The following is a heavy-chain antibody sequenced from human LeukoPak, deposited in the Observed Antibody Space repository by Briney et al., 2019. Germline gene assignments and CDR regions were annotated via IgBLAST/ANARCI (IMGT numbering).Heavy chain of an antibody. V-gene: IGHV1-69*04. D-gene: IGHD3-9*01. CDR1: GGTFSSYA. Sequence: AASVKVSCKASGGTFSSYAISWVRQAPGQGLEWMGRIIPILGIANYAQKFQGRVTITADKSTSTAYMELSSLRSGDTAVYYCARYPVRYSDRYHDAFDIWGQGTMVTVSS. CDR2: IIPILGIA. J-gene: IGHJ3*02. CDR3: ARYPVRYSDRYHDAFDI.